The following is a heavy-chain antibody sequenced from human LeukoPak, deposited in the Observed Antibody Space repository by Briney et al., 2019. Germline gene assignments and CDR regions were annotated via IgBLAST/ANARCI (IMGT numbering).Heavy chain of an antibody. D-gene: IGHD3-16*01. V-gene: IGHV4-59*11. J-gene: IGHJ6*02. CDR2: IHYSGRP. CDR1: GGSISGHY. CDR3: ARFGVDYDMDV. Sequence: SETLSLTCTVSGGSISGHYWTWIRQPPAQGLELIGQIHYSGRPDYNPSLKSRVTISVETSKNQLSLKVTSVTGADTAVYYCARFGVDYDMDVWGQGTTVTVSS.